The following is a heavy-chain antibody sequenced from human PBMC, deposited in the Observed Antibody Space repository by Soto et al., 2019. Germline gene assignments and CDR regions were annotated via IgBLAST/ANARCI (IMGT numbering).Heavy chain of an antibody. CDR2: INWNSGRI. V-gene: IGHV3-9*01. D-gene: IGHD3-10*01. J-gene: IGHJ6*02. CDR1: GFTFDDYA. Sequence: EEQLVESGGGFVQPGRSLRLSCAASGFTFDDYAMHWVRQAPGKGLEWVSGINWNSGRIVYADSVKGRFTISRDNAKTSLCLQMNSLRGEDTALYYCAKDRGSGSYAANYQYYGIDVWGQGTTVTVSS. CDR3: AKDRGSGSYAANYQYYGIDV.